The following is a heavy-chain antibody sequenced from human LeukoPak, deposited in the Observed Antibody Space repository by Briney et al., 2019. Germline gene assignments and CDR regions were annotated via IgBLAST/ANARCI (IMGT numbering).Heavy chain of an antibody. CDR1: EDSVSSNSAA. CDR3: ARDPGTTGTTREAFDI. D-gene: IGHD1-1*01. CDR2: TYYRSKWYN. J-gene: IGHJ3*02. V-gene: IGHV6-1*01. Sequence: SQTLSLTYAISEDSVSSNSAAWNWIRQSPSRGLEWLGRTYYRSKWYNDYAVSVKSRITINPDTSKNQFSLQLNSVTPEDTAVYYCARDPGTTGTTREAFDIWGQGTMVTVSS.